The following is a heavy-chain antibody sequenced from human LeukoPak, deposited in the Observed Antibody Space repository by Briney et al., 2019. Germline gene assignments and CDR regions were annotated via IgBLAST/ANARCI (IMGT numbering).Heavy chain of an antibody. CDR2: ISSDSGSTI. CDR1: GFTFSSFE. D-gene: IGHD6-6*01. CDR3: ARDPQKGAARPAYFDY. Sequence: GGSLRLSCAASGFTFSSFEMSWVRQAPGKGLEWVSYISSDSGSTIYYADSVKGRFTISRDNAKHSLYLQMNSLTAEDTAVYYCARDPQKGAARPAYFDYWGQGTLVTVSS. V-gene: IGHV3-48*03. J-gene: IGHJ4*02.